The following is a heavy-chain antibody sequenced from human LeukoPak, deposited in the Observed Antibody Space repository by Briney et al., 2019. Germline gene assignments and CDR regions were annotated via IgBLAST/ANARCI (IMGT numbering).Heavy chain of an antibody. CDR1: GFTFNTHG. CDR2: IWFDGSVK. CDR3: AKDTAIQFLEPAF. J-gene: IGHJ4*02. D-gene: IGHD3-3*01. V-gene: IGHV3-33*06. Sequence: PGGSLRLSCAASGFTFNTHGMHWVRQAPGKGLEWLAAIWFDGSVKHYSDAVKGRFTISRDSSLNTLYLQMNSLRVEDTAIYYCAKDTAIQFLEPAFWGQGTLVTVSS.